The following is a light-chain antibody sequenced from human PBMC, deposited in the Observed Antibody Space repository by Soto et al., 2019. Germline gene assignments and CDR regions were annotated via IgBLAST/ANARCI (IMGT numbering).Light chain of an antibody. Sequence: EIVMTQSPATLSVSPGERATLSCRASQSVSSNLAWYQRKPGQAPRLLIYVASTRATGIPARFSGSGSGTEYTLTISSLQSEDFALYYCQQYNAWPQTFGQGTKVEIK. CDR2: VAS. CDR1: QSVSSN. V-gene: IGKV3-15*01. J-gene: IGKJ1*01. CDR3: QQYNAWPQT.